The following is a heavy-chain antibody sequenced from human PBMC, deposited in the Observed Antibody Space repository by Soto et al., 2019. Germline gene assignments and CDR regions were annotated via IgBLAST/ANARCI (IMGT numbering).Heavy chain of an antibody. D-gene: IGHD3-16*02. CDR2: INAGNRNT. V-gene: IGHV1-3*01. J-gene: IGHJ3*02. CDR1: GYTFTNYA. Sequence: QVHLVQSGAEVKKPGASVKVSCKASGYTFTNYAIHWVRQAPGQRLEWMGWINAGNRNTEYSQKFQGRIIMTKDTSATTAHMELSSLTSEDTAVYYCERGYDYVWGSYRSDAFDIWGQGTMVTVSS. CDR3: ERGYDYVWGSYRSDAFDI.